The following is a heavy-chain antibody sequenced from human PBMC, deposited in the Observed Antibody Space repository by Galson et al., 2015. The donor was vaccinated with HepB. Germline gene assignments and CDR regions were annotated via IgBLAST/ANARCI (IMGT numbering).Heavy chain of an antibody. CDR3: ARDFLNYYDSSGANYYYYGMDV. D-gene: IGHD3-22*01. Sequence: TLSLTCTVSGGSISSGGYYWSWIRQHPGKGLEWIGYIYYSGSTYYNPSLKSRVTISVDTSKNQFSLKLSSVTAADTAVYYCARDFLNYYDSSGANYYYYGMDVWGQGTTVTVSS. CDR1: GGSISSGGYY. V-gene: IGHV4-31*03. CDR2: IYYSGST. J-gene: IGHJ6*02.